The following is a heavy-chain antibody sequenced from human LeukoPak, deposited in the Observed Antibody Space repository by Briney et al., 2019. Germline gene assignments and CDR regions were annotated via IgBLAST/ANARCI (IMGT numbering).Heavy chain of an antibody. CDR2: INYSGSA. CDR1: GGSISNTFYY. Sequence: SETLSLTCTVSGGSISNTFYYWGWIRQPPGKGLEWIGSINYSGSAYYNPSLKSRVTISVDTSKNQFSLKLSSVTAADTAVYYCARDGEVLSSSWFWFDPWGQGTLVTVSS. D-gene: IGHD6-13*01. J-gene: IGHJ5*02. V-gene: IGHV4-39*07. CDR3: ARDGEVLSSSWFWFDP.